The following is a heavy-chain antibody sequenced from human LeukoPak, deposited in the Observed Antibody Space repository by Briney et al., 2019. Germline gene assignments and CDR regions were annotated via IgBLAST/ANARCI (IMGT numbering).Heavy chain of an antibody. Sequence: SVKVSCKASGGTFSSYAISWVRQAAGQGLEWMGGIIPIFGTGNYAQKFQGRVTITADESTSTAYMELSSLRSEDTAVYYCASHKMVRGVIEPPGYYYYGMDVWGQGTTVTVCS. CDR3: ASHKMVRGVIEPPGYYYYGMDV. V-gene: IGHV1-69*13. CDR1: GGTFSSYA. D-gene: IGHD3-10*01. CDR2: IIPIFGTG. J-gene: IGHJ6*02.